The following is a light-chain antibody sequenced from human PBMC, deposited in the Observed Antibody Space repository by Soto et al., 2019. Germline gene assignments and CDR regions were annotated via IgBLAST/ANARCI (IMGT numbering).Light chain of an antibody. CDR2: SNN. V-gene: IGLV1-47*02. CDR1: SPNIGNNF. Sequence: QSVLPQPPSESGTPGQRVTTSCSGSSPNIGNNFVYWYQHLPGTAPKLLIYSNNQRPSGVPDRFSGSKSGTSASLAISGLRSEDEADYYCASFYDSLSGTYVYSTGIHVTL. CDR3: ASFYDSLSGTYV. J-gene: IGLJ1*01.